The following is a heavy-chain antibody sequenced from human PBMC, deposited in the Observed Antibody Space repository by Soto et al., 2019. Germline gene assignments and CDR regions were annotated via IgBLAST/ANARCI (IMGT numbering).Heavy chain of an antibody. CDR3: AREKRSGYSYGRPGYYYGMDV. D-gene: IGHD5-18*01. CDR1: GGSISSYY. Sequence: SETLSLTCTVSGGSISSYYWSWIRQPPGKGLEWIGYIYYSGSTNYNPSLKSRVTISVDTSKNQFSLKLSSVTAADTAVYYCAREKRSGYSYGRPGYYYGMDVWGQGTTVTVSS. V-gene: IGHV4-59*01. J-gene: IGHJ6*02. CDR2: IYYSGST.